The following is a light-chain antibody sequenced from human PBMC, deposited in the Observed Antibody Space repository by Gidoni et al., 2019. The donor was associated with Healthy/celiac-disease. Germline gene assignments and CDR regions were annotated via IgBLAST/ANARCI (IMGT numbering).Light chain of an antibody. V-gene: IGKV1-5*03. CDR3: QQYNSYST. CDR1: PSISSW. CDR2: KAS. J-gene: IGKJ1*01. Sequence: DIQMPQSPYTLSASVGDRVTITCRASPSISSWLAWYQQKPGKATKLLIYKASSLESGVPSRFSGSVSGTEFTRTISSLQPDDFATYYCQQYNSYSTFGQGTKVEIK.